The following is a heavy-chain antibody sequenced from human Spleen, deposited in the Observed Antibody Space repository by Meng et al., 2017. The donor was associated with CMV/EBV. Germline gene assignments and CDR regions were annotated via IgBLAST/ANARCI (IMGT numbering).Heavy chain of an antibody. D-gene: IGHD3-10*01. V-gene: IGHV4-39*07. Sequence: QLQLQESGPGLVNPSETFSLICTVPGGSVRSSSFYWGWIRQPPGKGLEWIGSIYYSGSTYYNPSLKSRVTISVDTSKNQFSLKLSSVTAADTAVYSCARGFGDSRGYNEDYWGQGTLVTVSS. CDR3: ARGFGDSRGYNEDY. J-gene: IGHJ4*02. CDR2: IYYSGST. CDR1: GGSVRSSSFY.